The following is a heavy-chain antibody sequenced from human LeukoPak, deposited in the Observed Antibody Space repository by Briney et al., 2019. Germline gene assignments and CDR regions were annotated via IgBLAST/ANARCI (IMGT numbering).Heavy chain of an antibody. CDR1: GGSISSYY. D-gene: IGHD1-1*01. CDR3: ARSSHNWNGRRGYYYYYMDV. CDR2: IYYSGST. V-gene: IGHV4-59*01. J-gene: IGHJ6*03. Sequence: SETLSLTCTVSGGSISSYYWSWIRQPPGKGLEWIGYIYYSGSTNYNPSLKSRVTISVDTSKNQFSLKLSSVTAADTAVYYCARSSHNWNGRRGYYYYYMDVWGKGTTVTISS.